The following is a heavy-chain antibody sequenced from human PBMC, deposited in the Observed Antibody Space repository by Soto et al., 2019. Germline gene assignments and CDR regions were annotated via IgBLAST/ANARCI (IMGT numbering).Heavy chain of an antibody. Sequence: ASVKVSCKASGYTFTGYYMHWVRQAPGQGLEWRGWINPNSGGTNYAQKFQGRVTMTRDTSISTAYMELSRLRSDDTAVYYCARDGQWLLRSFDYWGQGTLVTVSS. CDR2: INPNSGGT. CDR3: ARDGQWLLRSFDY. J-gene: IGHJ4*02. V-gene: IGHV1-2*02. D-gene: IGHD3-22*01. CDR1: GYTFTGYY.